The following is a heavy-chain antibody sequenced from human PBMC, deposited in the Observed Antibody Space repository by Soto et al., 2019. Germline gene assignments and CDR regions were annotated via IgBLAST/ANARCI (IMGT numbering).Heavy chain of an antibody. CDR3: ARGVRVRGVIIKRGYWFDP. D-gene: IGHD3-10*01. Sequence: ASVKVSCKASGYTFTSYDINWVRQATGQGLEWMGWMNPNSGNTGYAQKFQGRVTMTRNTSISTAYMELSSLRSEDTAVYYCARGVRVRGVIIKRGYWFDPWGQGPLVTVSS. V-gene: IGHV1-8*01. CDR1: GYTFTSYD. CDR2: MNPNSGNT. J-gene: IGHJ5*02.